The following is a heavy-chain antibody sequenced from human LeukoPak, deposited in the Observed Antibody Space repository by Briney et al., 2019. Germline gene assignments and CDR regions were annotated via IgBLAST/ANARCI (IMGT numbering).Heavy chain of an antibody. CDR3: ARRGIQLWLYYFDY. CDR1: GGSISSYY. J-gene: IGHJ4*02. V-gene: IGHV4-4*07. Sequence: SETLSLTCTVSGGSISSYYWSWIRQPAGKGLEWIGRIYTSGSTNYNPSLKSRVTMSVDTSKNQFSLKLSSVTAADTAVYYCARRGIQLWLYYFDYWGQGTLVTVSS. CDR2: IYTSGST. D-gene: IGHD5-18*01.